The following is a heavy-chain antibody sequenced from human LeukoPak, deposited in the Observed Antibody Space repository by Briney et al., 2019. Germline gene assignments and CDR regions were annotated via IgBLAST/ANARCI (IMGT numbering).Heavy chain of an antibody. D-gene: IGHD6-13*01. CDR1: GGSISGYY. CDR3: ARHRYSSSWYIDY. J-gene: IGHJ4*02. V-gene: IGHV4-59*01. Sequence: NPSETLSLTCTVSGGSISGYYWSWIRQPPGKGLEWIGYIYCSGSTNYNSSLKSRVTISLDTSKNQFSLKLNSVTAADAAVYYCARHRYSSSWYIDYWGQGTLVTVSS. CDR2: IYCSGST.